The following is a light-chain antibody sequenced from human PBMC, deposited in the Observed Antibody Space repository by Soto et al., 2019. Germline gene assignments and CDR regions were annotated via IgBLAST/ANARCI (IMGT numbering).Light chain of an antibody. CDR1: SSNIGAGYD. CDR2: GNS. J-gene: IGLJ3*02. Sequence: QPVLTQPPSVSGAPGQRVTISCTESSSNIGAGYDVHWYQQLPGTAPKLLIYGNSNRPSGVPDRFSGSKSGTSASLAITGXXXXXXXXYYCQSYDSSLSGWVFGGGTKLTV. CDR3: QSYDSSLSGWV. V-gene: IGLV1-40*01.